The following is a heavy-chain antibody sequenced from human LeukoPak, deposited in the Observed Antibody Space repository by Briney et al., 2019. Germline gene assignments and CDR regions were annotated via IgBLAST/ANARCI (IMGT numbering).Heavy chain of an antibody. D-gene: IGHD6-19*01. CDR3: ARLYSSGWYVDY. Sequence: GGSLRLSCAASGFTFSSYAMSWVRQAPGKGLEWVSAISGSGGSTYYADSVKGRFTISRDNSKNTLYLQMNSPRAEDMAVYYCARLYSSGWYVDYWGQGTLVTVSS. CDR2: ISGSGGST. V-gene: IGHV3-23*01. CDR1: GFTFSSYA. J-gene: IGHJ4*02.